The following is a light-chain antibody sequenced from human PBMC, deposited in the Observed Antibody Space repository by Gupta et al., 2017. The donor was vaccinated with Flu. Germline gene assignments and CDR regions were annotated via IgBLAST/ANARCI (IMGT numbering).Light chain of an antibody. Sequence: LSCVASQSARSTYFAWYHVIPGQAPRLLIYGASSRATGIPHMSSGSESASELTLTISRLAPQDFAVTFSQLEGNSLYTYGQRSKIDIK. CDR1: QSARSTY. CDR2: GAS. CDR3: QLEGNSLYT. J-gene: IGKJ2*01. V-gene: IGKV3-20*01.